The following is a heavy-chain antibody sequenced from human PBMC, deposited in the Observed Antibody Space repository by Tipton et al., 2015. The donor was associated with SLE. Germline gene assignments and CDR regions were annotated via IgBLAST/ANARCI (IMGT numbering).Heavy chain of an antibody. Sequence: TLSLTCTVSGGSISSYYWSWIRQSPGKKLEWIGYMYYTGITKFNPSLESRVAISVDTSKNQFSLRLSSMTAADTAVYYCARDWALGLRCSVSSCYGGDYWGQGALVIVSS. CDR2: MYYTGIT. V-gene: IGHV4-59*01. CDR1: GGSISSYY. J-gene: IGHJ4*02. D-gene: IGHD2-2*01. CDR3: ARDWALGLRCSVSSCYGGDY.